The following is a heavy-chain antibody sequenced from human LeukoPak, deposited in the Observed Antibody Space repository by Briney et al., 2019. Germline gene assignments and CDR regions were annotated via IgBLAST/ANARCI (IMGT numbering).Heavy chain of an antibody. J-gene: IGHJ3*02. V-gene: IGHV3-30*03. CDR1: GFTFSSYG. CDR2: ISYDGSNK. Sequence: QSGGSLRLSCAASGFTFSSYGMHWVRQAPGKGLAWVAVISYDGSNKYYVDSVKGRFTISRDNAKDTLYLQMNSLRTEDTAVYYCARPKSDAFDIWGQGTMVTVSS. CDR3: ARPKSDAFDI.